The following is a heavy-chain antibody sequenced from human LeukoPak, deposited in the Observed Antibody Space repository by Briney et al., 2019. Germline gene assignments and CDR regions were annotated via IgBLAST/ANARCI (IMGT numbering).Heavy chain of an antibody. CDR1: GGSISSCY. CDR3: ARTGYCSSTSCYGYYYGIDL. J-gene: IGHJ6*02. V-gene: IGHV4-59*01. CDR2: IYYSGST. Sequence: TSSETLSLTCTVSGGSISSCYWSWIRQPPGKGLEWIGYIYYSGSTNYNPSLKSRVTISVDTSKNQFSLKLSSVTAADTAVYYCARTGYCSSTSCYGYYYGIDLWARGTTFTVSS. D-gene: IGHD2-2*01.